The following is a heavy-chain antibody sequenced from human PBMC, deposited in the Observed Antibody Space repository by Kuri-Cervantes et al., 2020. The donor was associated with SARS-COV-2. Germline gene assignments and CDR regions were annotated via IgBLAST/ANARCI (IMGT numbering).Heavy chain of an antibody. CDR1: GFTFSSYT. Sequence: LSLTCAASGFTFSSYTMSWVRQAPGKGLEWVSAISGSGGSTYYADSVKGRFTISRDNSKNTLYLQMNSLRAEDTAVYYCAKDHQYYYDSSGYYYFGYWGQGTLVTVSS. CDR2: ISGSGGST. V-gene: IGHV3-23*01. CDR3: AKDHQYYYDSSGYYYFGY. J-gene: IGHJ4*02. D-gene: IGHD3-22*01.